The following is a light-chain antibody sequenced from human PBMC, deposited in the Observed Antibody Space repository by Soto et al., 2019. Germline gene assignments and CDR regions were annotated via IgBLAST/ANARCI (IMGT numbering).Light chain of an antibody. V-gene: IGKV1-5*03. CDR3: QQYDSYSWT. CDR1: QSISSW. Sequence: GDRVPITCRASQSISSWLAWYQQKPGQAPRLLIQRASRVESGVPSRFSGSGSGTEFTLTISSLQTDDFATYYCQQYDSYSWTFGQGT. J-gene: IGKJ1*01. CDR2: RAS.